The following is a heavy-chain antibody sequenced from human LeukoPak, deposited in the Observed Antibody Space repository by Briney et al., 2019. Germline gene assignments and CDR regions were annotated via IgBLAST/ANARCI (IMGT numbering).Heavy chain of an antibody. CDR2: INPSGGST. D-gene: IGHD3-10*01. CDR3: TSWPKVREGDQ. Sequence: ASVKVSCKASGYTFTSYYMHWVRQAPGQGLEWMGIINPSGGSTSYAQKFQGRVTMTRDTSTSTVYMELSSLRAEDTALYCTTSWPKVREGDQWGQGTLVTVSS. J-gene: IGHJ4*02. CDR1: GYTFTSYY. V-gene: IGHV1-46*01.